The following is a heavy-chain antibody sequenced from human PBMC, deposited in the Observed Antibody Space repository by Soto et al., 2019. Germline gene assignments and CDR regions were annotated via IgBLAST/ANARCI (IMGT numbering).Heavy chain of an antibody. CDR2: IIPILGIA. D-gene: IGHD2-2*01. CDR3: ARDLSVVVPAAMPEGDY. CDR1: GGTFSSYT. Sequence: QVQLVQSGAEVKKPGSSVKVSCKASGGTFSSYTISWVRQAPGQGLEWMGRIIPILGIANYAQKFQGRVTSTADKATSTAYMELSSLRSEDTAVYYCARDLSVVVPAAMPEGDYWGQGTLVTVSS. J-gene: IGHJ4*02. V-gene: IGHV1-69*08.